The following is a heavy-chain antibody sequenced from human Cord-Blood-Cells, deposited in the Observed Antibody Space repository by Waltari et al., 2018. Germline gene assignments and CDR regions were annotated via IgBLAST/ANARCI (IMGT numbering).Heavy chain of an antibody. Sequence: QLQLQESGPGLVKPSETLSLTCTVSGGSISSSSYYWGWIRQPPGKGLEWIGSIYYSGSTCYNPSLKSRVTISVDTSKNQFSLKLSSVTAADTAVYYCARPYSSSWYRGYFDYWGQGTLVTVSS. D-gene: IGHD6-13*01. CDR2: IYYSGST. CDR3: ARPYSSSWYRGYFDY. V-gene: IGHV4-39*01. J-gene: IGHJ4*02. CDR1: GGSISSSSYY.